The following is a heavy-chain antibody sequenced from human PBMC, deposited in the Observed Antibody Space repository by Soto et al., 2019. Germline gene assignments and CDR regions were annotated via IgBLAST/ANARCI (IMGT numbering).Heavy chain of an antibody. Sequence: SETLSLTCTVSGGSISSYYWSWIRQPPGKGLEWIGYIYYSGSTNYNPSLKSRVTISVDTSKSQFSLKLSSVTAADTAVYYCARFKGYSYGSDYMDVWGKGTTVTVSS. CDR3: ARFKGYSYGSDYMDV. J-gene: IGHJ6*03. D-gene: IGHD2-15*01. V-gene: IGHV4-59*01. CDR1: GGSISSYY. CDR2: IYYSGST.